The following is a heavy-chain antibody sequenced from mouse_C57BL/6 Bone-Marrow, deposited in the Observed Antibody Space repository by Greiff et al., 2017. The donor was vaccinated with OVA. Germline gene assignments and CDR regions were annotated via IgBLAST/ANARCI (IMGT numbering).Heavy chain of an antibody. CDR1: GYTFTSYW. V-gene: IGHV1-69*01. D-gene: IGHD2-2*01. Sequence: VQLQQPGAELVMPGASVKLSCKASGYTFTSYWMHWVKQRPGQGLEWIGEIDPSDSYTNYNQKFKGKSTLTVDKSSSTAYMQLSSLTSEDSAVYDCARYGYYGYDGFAYWGQGTLVTVSA. CDR3: ARYGYYGYDGFAY. J-gene: IGHJ3*01. CDR2: IDPSDSYT.